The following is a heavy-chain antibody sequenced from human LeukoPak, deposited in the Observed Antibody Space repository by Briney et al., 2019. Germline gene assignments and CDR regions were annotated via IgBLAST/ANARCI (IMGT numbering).Heavy chain of an antibody. D-gene: IGHD3-22*01. Sequence: SETLSLTCTVSGGSISSYYWSWIRQPPGKGLEWIGYIYSSGSTNYNPSLKSRVSITVDTSKNQFSLRLSSVTAADTAVYFCARDERNNYYDTSGSFFHYWGQGTLVTVPS. V-gene: IGHV4-59*01. CDR2: IYSSGST. J-gene: IGHJ1*01. CDR3: ARDERNNYYDTSGSFFHY. CDR1: GGSISSYY.